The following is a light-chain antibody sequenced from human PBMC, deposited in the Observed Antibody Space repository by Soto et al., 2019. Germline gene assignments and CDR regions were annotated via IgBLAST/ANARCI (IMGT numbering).Light chain of an antibody. CDR3: QQYNSYSLT. CDR2: DAA. Sequence: DIQMTQSPSTLSASVGDRVTITCRASQSISGWLAWYQQKPGKAPKLLIYDAASLESGVPSRFSGSGSGTEFTLTISSLQPDDFATYFCQQYNSYSLTFGGGTKVDIK. J-gene: IGKJ4*01. V-gene: IGKV1-5*01. CDR1: QSISGW.